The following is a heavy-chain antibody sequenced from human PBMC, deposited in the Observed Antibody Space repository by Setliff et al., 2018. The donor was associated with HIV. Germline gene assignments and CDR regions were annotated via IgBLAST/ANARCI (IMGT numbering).Heavy chain of an antibody. Sequence: ASVKVSCKASGYTFTSYYMHWVRQATGQGLEWMGWMNPNSGNTGYAQKFQGRVTMTRDTSISTAYMELSSLRSEDTAVYYCARGAWYTSGWHSSRYLDVWGKGTTVTVSS. J-gene: IGHJ6*03. CDR3: ARGAWYTSGWHSSRYLDV. CDR1: GYTFTSYY. V-gene: IGHV1-8*02. CDR2: MNPNSGNT. D-gene: IGHD6-25*01.